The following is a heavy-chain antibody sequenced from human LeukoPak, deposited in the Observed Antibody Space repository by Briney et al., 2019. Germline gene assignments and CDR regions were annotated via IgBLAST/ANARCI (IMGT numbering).Heavy chain of an antibody. CDR3: AARSSGNPYF. CDR2: IKQDGSEK. Sequence: GGSLKLSCTASGLTLSNYWMVWVRQAPGKGLQWVAKIKQDGSEKYYVDSVKGRFTISRDNAENSLYLQMNSLRVEDTAVYYCAARSSGNPYFWGQGTLVTVSS. V-gene: IGHV3-7*03. J-gene: IGHJ4*02. D-gene: IGHD1-26*01. CDR1: GLTLSNYW.